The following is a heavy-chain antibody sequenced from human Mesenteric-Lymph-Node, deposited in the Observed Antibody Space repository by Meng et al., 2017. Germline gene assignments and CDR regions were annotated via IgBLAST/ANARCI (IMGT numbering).Heavy chain of an antibody. J-gene: IGHJ4*02. D-gene: IGHD6-19*01. CDR1: GYSFTSYW. CDR3: ARTGRYSSGWATIDY. CDR2: IYPGDSDT. V-gene: IGHV5-51*01. Sequence: GESLKISCEGSGYSFTSYWIGWVRQMPGKGLEWMGIIYPGDSDTRYRPSFQGQVTISADKSISTAFLQWSSLKAADTAMYYCARTGRYSSGWATIDYWGQGTLVTVSS.